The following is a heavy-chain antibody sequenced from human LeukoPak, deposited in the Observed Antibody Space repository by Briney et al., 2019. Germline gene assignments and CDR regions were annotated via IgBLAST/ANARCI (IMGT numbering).Heavy chain of an antibody. J-gene: IGHJ4*02. V-gene: IGHV4-4*07. CDR3: ARDPQGYYYDSSGYYLYDY. CDR2: IYCSRS. CDR1: GASLSSYY. D-gene: IGHD3-22*01. Sequence: PSETLSLTCTVSGASLSSYYWSWIRQPAGKGLEWIGRIYCSRSIYNPSLKSRVTISVDTAKNQFSLKLSSVTAADTAVYYCARDPQGYYYDSSGYYLYDYWGRGTLVTVSS.